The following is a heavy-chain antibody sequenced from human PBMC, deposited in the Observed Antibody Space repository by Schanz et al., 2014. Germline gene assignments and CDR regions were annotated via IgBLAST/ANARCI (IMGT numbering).Heavy chain of an antibody. D-gene: IGHD3-10*01. V-gene: IGHV4-4*02. CDR3: ARGGQGFGEPHQRLFEY. CDR2: IYDSGNT. CDR1: GASVSSDNW. J-gene: IGHJ4*02. Sequence: QVQLEESGAGLVKPSGTLSLTCAVSGASVSSDNWWNWVRQPPGKGLEWIGEIYDSGNTNYNPSLKGRVTMSLDDSKTQFSLQLTSVTAADTAVYYCARGGQGFGEPHQRLFEYWGPGTLVTVSS.